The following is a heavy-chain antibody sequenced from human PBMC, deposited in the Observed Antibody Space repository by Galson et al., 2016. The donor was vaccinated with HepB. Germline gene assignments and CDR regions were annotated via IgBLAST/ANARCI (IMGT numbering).Heavy chain of an antibody. CDR2: ISAYNGNT. V-gene: IGHV1-18*04. J-gene: IGHJ4*02. CDR3: AAAVAGNFDY. D-gene: IGHD6-19*01. CDR1: GYTVTSYG. Sequence: SVKVSCKASGYTVTSYGITWVRQAPGQGLEWMGWISAYNGNTNYAQKLQGRVTMTTDTSTSTAYMELRSLRSDDTAVYYCAAAVAGNFDYWGQGILVTVSS.